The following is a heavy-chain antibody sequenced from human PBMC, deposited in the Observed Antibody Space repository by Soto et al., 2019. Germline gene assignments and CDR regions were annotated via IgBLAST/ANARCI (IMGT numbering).Heavy chain of an antibody. Sequence: QVQLRESGPGLVKPSQTLSLTCTVSGASISSGDFVWSWIRQPPGKGLEWTGYVRYSGSTYYNPSLQGRVTISVDTSKNQFSLTLSSVTAADTAVYYCARLGGSVDDWGQGTLVTVS. CDR2: VRYSGST. V-gene: IGHV4-30-4*01. CDR3: ARLGGSVDD. CDR1: GASISSGDFV. J-gene: IGHJ4*02. D-gene: IGHD1-26*01.